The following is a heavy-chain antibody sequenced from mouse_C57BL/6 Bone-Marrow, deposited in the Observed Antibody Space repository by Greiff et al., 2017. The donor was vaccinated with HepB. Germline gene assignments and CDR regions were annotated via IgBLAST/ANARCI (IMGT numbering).Heavy chain of an antibody. D-gene: IGHD2-4*01. CDR1: GYTFTSYG. J-gene: IGHJ4*01. CDR3: ARCLITTLYYYAMDY. V-gene: IGHV1-81*01. Sequence: QVQLQQSGAELARPGASVKLSCKASGYTFTSYGISWVKQSTGQGLEWIGEIYPRSGNTYYNEKFKGKATLTADKSSSTAYMELRSLTSEDSAVYVCARCLITTLYYYAMDYWGQGTSVTVSS. CDR2: IYPRSGNT.